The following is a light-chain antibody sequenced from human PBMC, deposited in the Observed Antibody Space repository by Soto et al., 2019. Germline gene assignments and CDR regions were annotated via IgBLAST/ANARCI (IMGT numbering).Light chain of an antibody. CDR2: DAS. CDR1: QSVSSSD. V-gene: IGKV3D-20*01. J-gene: IGKJ3*01. Sequence: EIVLTQSPATLSLSPGERATLSCGASQSVSSSDLAWYQQKPRLAPRLLIYDASSRATGIPDRFSGRGSGTDFTLTISRLEPEDFAVYYCQQYGSSPAFGPGTKVDIK. CDR3: QQYGSSPA.